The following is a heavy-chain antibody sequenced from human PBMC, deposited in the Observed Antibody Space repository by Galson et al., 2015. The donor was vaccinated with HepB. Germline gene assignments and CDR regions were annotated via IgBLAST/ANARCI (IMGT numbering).Heavy chain of an antibody. V-gene: IGHV4-59*01. CDR1: GGSISSYY. CDR2: IYYSGST. CDR3: ARGYYDSSGYYTYWCFDL. Sequence: ETLSLTCTVSGGSISSYYWSWIRQPPGKGLEWIGYIYYSGSTNYNPSLKSRVTISVDTSKNQFSLKLSSVTAADTAVYYCARGYYDSSGYYTYWCFDLWGRGTLVTVSS. D-gene: IGHD3-22*01. J-gene: IGHJ2*01.